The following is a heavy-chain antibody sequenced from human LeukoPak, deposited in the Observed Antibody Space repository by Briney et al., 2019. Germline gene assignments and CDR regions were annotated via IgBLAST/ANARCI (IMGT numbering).Heavy chain of an antibody. V-gene: IGHV3-23*01. J-gene: IGHJ4*02. D-gene: IGHD1-26*01. Sequence: GGTLRLSCAASGFTFNSYAMSWVRQAPGKGLEWVSAIPGSGGGTYYADSVKGRFTISRDNAKNSLYLQMNSLRAEDTAVYYCARDWEDFDYWGQGTLVTVSS. CDR2: IPGSGGGT. CDR1: GFTFNSYA. CDR3: ARDWEDFDY.